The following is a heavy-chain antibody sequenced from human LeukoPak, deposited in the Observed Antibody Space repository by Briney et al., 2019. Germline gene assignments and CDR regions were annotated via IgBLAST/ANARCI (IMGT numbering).Heavy chain of an antibody. CDR1: GYTFTGYY. Sequence: ASVTVSCKASGYTFTGYYMHWVRQAPGQGLEWMGWINPNSGGTNYAQKFQGRVTMTRDTSISTAYMELSRLRSDDTAVYYCARGVSSTSNLDYWGQGTLVTVSS. CDR2: INPNSGGT. V-gene: IGHV1-2*02. CDR3: ARGVSSTSNLDY. J-gene: IGHJ4*02. D-gene: IGHD2-2*01.